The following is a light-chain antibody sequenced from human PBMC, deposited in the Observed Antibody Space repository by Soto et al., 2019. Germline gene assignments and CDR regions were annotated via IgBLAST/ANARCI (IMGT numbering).Light chain of an antibody. Sequence: NFMPTQPHSVSESPGKTVTISCTRSSGSIASNYVQWYQQRPGSAPTTVIYEDNQRPSGVPDRFSGSIDSSSNSASLTISGLKTEDEADYYCQSYDSSDVVFGGGTKVTVL. CDR3: QSYDSSDVV. V-gene: IGLV6-57*04. CDR1: SGSIASNY. J-gene: IGLJ2*01. CDR2: EDN.